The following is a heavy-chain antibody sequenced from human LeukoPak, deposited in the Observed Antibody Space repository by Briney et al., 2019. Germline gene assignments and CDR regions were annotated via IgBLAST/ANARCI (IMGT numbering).Heavy chain of an antibody. CDR2: IYSGGNT. V-gene: IGHV3-53*04. Sequence: GESLRLSCAASGFAVSSSYMTWVRQAPGKGLEWVSVIYSGGNTYYADSVKGRFTISRHNLKNTVDLQMNSLRTEDTAVYYCPRDSSDWASYDYYGLDVWGQGTTVTVSS. CDR1: GFAVSSSY. J-gene: IGHJ6*02. CDR3: PRDSSDWASYDYYGLDV. D-gene: IGHD6-19*01.